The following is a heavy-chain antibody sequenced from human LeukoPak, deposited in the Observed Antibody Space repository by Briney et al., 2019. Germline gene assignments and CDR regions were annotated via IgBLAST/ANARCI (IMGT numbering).Heavy chain of an antibody. J-gene: IGHJ6*04. D-gene: IGHD6-13*01. V-gene: IGHV3-30-3*01. CDR2: ISYDGSNK. CDR1: GFTFSSYA. Sequence: GRSLRLSCGASGFTFSSYAMHWVRQAPGRGGEGVAVISYDGSNKYYADSVKGRFTISRDNSKNPLYLQMNSLRAEDTAVYYCARDRSSWIYYYYGMDVWGKGTTVTVSS. CDR3: ARDRSSWIYYYYGMDV.